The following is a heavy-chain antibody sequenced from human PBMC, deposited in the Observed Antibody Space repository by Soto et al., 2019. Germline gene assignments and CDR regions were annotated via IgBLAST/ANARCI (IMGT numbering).Heavy chain of an antibody. Sequence: SGPTLVNPTQTLTLTCTFSGFSLSTSGVGVGWIRQPPGKALEWLALIYWDDDKRYSPSLKSRLTITKDTSKNQVVLTMTNMDPVDTATYYCAHIDGVAAAGTRLQLSFVYWGPGTLVTVSS. J-gene: IGHJ4*02. V-gene: IGHV2-5*02. CDR3: AHIDGVAAAGTRLQLSFVY. CDR2: IYWDDDK. D-gene: IGHD6-13*01. CDR1: GFSLSTSGVG.